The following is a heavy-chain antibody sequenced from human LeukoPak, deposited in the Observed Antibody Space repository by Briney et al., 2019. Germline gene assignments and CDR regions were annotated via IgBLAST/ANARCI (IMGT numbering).Heavy chain of an antibody. V-gene: IGHV3-11*04. J-gene: IGHJ4*02. CDR3: ARDRALYDSRGYYYTEDDY. D-gene: IGHD3-22*01. CDR1: GFTFSDYY. Sequence: GGSPRLSCAASGFTFSDYYMSWIRQAPGKGLEWVSYISSSGSTIYYADSVKGRFTISRDNAKNSLYLQMNSLRAEDTAVYYCARDRALYDSRGYYYTEDDYWGQGTLVTVSS. CDR2: ISSSGSTI.